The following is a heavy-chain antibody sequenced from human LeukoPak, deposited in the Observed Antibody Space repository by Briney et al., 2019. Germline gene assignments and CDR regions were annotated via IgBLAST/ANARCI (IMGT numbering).Heavy chain of an antibody. Sequence: SETLSLTCTISGGSIGGDHWSWIRQAPGEGLEWIGYISYTGSTSHNPTLRNRVTISLHTSENQFSLRLTSVTAADTAVYYCARAVTGTSMVDYWGQGNLVAVSS. J-gene: IGHJ4*02. CDR1: GGSIGGDH. CDR2: ISYTGST. V-gene: IGHV4-59*08. CDR3: ARAVTGTSMVDY. D-gene: IGHD6-19*01.